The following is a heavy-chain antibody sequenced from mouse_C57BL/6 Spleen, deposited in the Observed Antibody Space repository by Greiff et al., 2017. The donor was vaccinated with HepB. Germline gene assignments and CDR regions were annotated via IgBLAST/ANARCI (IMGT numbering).Heavy chain of an antibody. J-gene: IGHJ4*01. V-gene: IGHV1-55*01. CDR1: GYTFTSYW. D-gene: IGHD2-1*01. CDR3: ARGGYYGNYDYAMDY. CDR2: IYPGSGST. Sequence: QVQLKQPGAELVKPGASVKMSCKASGYTFTSYWITWVKQRPGQGLEWIGDIYPGSGSTNYNEKFKSKATLTVDTSSSTAYMQLSSLTSEDSAVYYCARGGYYGNYDYAMDYWGQGTSVTVSS.